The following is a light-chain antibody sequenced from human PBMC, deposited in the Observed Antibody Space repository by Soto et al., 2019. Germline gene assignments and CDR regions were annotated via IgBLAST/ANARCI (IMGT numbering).Light chain of an antibody. J-gene: IGLJ1*01. CDR3: SSDAGNDKYV. V-gene: IGLV2-8*01. Sequence: QPALTQPPSASGSPGQSVTISCTGTSSDVGGYNYVSWYQHHPGKAPKLMIYEVSKRPSGVPDRFSGSKSGNTASLTVSGLQADDEADYYCSSDAGNDKYVFGSGTKVTVL. CDR2: EVS. CDR1: SSDVGGYNY.